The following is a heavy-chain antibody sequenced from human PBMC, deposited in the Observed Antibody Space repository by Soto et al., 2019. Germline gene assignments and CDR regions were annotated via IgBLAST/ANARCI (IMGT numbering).Heavy chain of an antibody. CDR3: ARDQFYGDYDYYYYCIDV. D-gene: IGHD4-17*01. CDR1: GYTFTSYG. Sequence: QVQLVQSGAEVKKPGASVKVSCKASGYTFTSYGISWVRQAPGQGLEWMGWISAYNGNTNYAQKLQGRVTMTTDTSTSTAYMELRSLRSDDTAVYYCARDQFYGDYDYYYYCIDVWGQGTTVTVSS. CDR2: ISAYNGNT. V-gene: IGHV1-18*01. J-gene: IGHJ6*02.